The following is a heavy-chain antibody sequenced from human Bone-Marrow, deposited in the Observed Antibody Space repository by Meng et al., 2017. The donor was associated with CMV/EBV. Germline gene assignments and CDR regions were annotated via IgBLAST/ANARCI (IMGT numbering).Heavy chain of an antibody. CDR3: ARAEAVAGTWRY. Sequence: GGSLRLSCAASGFTFSSYSMNWVRQAPGKGLEWVSSISSSSSYIYYADSVKGRFTVSRDNAKNSLYPQMNSLRAEDTAVYYCARAEAVAGTWRYWGQGTRVTGSS. CDR2: ISSSSSYI. D-gene: IGHD6-19*01. CDR1: GFTFSSYS. J-gene: IGHJ4*02. V-gene: IGHV3-21*01.